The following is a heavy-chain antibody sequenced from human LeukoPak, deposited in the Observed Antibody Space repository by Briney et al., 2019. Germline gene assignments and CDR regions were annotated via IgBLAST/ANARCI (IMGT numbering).Heavy chain of an antibody. Sequence: SETLSLTCTVSGDSISSGNYYWSWIRQPPGKGLEWIGYIYHSGSTYYNPSLKSRVTISVDRSKNQFSLKLTSVTAADTATYYCARETSLAGFASGLGFNYWGQGILVTVS. J-gene: IGHJ4*02. CDR1: GDSISSGNYY. V-gene: IGHV4-30-2*01. CDR2: IYHSGST. D-gene: IGHD6-19*01. CDR3: ARETSLAGFASGLGFNY.